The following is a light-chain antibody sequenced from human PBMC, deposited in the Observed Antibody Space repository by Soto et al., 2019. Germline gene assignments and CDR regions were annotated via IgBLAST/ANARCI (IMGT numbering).Light chain of an antibody. CDR1: QSVSSN. Sequence: EVVMTQSPATLSVSPGERATLSCRASQSVSSNLAWYQQKPGQAPRLLIYGASTRATGIPARFSGSGSGTEFTLTISSLQDEDFAVYYCQQYNNWPLYTFGQGTKLEIK. J-gene: IGKJ2*01. CDR2: GAS. CDR3: QQYNNWPLYT. V-gene: IGKV3D-15*01.